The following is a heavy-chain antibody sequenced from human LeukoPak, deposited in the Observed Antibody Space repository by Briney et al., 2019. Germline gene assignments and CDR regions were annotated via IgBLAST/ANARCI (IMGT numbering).Heavy chain of an antibody. CDR3: AREVKMATRFDC. D-gene: IGHD5-24*01. V-gene: IGHV4-4*07. CDR2: ISTTGST. J-gene: IGHJ4*02. Sequence: SETLSLTFSVPGRSIITHYWSSIRQPAGKGLEWIGRISTTGSTNYNPSLKSRVTMSIDTSKNQFSLKLSSVTAADTAVYYCAREVKMATRFDCWGQGTLVTVSS. CDR1: GRSIITHY.